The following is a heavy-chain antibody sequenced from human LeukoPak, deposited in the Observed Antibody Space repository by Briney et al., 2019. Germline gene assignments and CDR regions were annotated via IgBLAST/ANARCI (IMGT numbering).Heavy chain of an antibody. Sequence: SVKVSCKASGGTFSSYAISWVRQAPGQGLEWMGGIIPIFGTANYAQKFQGRVAITADESTSTAYMELSSLRSEDTAVYYCARSLQYYYYYYYMDVWGKGTTVTVSS. CDR3: ARSLQYYYYYYYMDV. CDR2: IIPIFGTA. J-gene: IGHJ6*03. V-gene: IGHV1-69*01. CDR1: GGTFSSYA.